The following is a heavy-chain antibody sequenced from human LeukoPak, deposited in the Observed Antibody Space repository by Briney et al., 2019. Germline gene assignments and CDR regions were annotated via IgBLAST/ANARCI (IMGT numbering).Heavy chain of an antibody. Sequence: GGSLRLSCAASGFTFSSYSMNWVRQAPGKGLEWVSSISSSSSYIYYADSVKGRFTISRDNSKNTLYLQMNSLRAEDTAVYYCAKDRDVAAEPEGYWGQGTLVTVSS. V-gene: IGHV3-21*01. D-gene: IGHD6-13*01. CDR2: ISSSSSYI. CDR1: GFTFSSYS. J-gene: IGHJ4*02. CDR3: AKDRDVAAEPEGY.